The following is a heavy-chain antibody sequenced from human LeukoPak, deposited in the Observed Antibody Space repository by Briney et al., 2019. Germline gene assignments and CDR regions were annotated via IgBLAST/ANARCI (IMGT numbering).Heavy chain of an antibody. CDR1: GFTFTSYG. J-gene: IGHJ5*02. V-gene: IGHV3-30*18. D-gene: IGHD6-13*01. CDR2: ISYDGSNK. Sequence: GGSLRLSCAASGFTFTSYGMHWVRQAPGKGLEWVAVISYDGSNKYYADSVKGRFTISRDNSKNTLYLQMNSLRAEDTAVYYCVKDSDELIAAVYNWFDPWGQGTQVTVSS. CDR3: VKDSDELIAAVYNWFDP.